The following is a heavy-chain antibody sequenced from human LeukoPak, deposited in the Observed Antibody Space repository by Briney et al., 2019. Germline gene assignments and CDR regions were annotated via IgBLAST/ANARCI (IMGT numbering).Heavy chain of an antibody. CDR1: GGSISSSSYY. J-gene: IGHJ4*02. Sequence: ETLSLTCTVSGGSISSSSYYWGWIRQAPGKGLEWVANIKQDGSDKYYVDSVKGRFTISRDNAKNSLYLQMNSLRAEDTAVYYCARDKIVGATYFDYWGQGTLVTVSS. V-gene: IGHV3-7*01. D-gene: IGHD1-26*01. CDR2: IKQDGSDK. CDR3: ARDKIVGATYFDY.